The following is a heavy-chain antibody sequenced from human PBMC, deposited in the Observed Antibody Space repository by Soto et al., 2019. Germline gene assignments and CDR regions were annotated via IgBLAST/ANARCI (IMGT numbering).Heavy chain of an antibody. CDR3: LCGGDCLAWGY. D-gene: IGHD2-21*02. J-gene: IGHJ4*02. V-gene: IGHV3-21*01. CDR2: ITSSSSSM. CDR1: GFTFRNYS. Sequence: EVQVVESGGGLVKPGGSLRLSCAASGFTFRNYSMNWVRQAPGKGLEWVSSITSSSSSMNYADSVKGRFTISRDNAKNSLWLQMNSLRAEDTAVYYCLCGGDCLAWGYWGQGTLVTVSS.